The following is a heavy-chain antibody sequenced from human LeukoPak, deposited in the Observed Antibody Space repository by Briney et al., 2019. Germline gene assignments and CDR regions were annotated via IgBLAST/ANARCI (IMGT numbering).Heavy chain of an antibody. CDR2: IYYSGST. D-gene: IGHD3-22*01. V-gene: IGHV4-59*01. CDR3: ARQYYYDSPFDY. CDR1: GGSISSYY. J-gene: IGHJ4*02. Sequence: SETVSLTCTVSGGSISSYYWSWIRQPPGKGLEWIGYIYYSGSTNYNPSLKSRVTISVDTSKNQFSLKLSSVTAADTAVYYCARQYYYDSPFDYWGQGTLVTVSS.